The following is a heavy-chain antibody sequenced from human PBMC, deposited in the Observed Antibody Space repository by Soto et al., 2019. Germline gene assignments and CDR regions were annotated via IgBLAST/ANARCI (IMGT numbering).Heavy chain of an antibody. V-gene: IGHV3-64D*06. Sequence: PGGSLRLSCSASGFTFSSSAMHWVRQAPGKGLEYVSVIGTTGGSTFYADSVKGRSTISRDNSKNTVYLQMTSLRVEDTAMYYCVKGRPLWLIDYWGQGTLVTVSS. J-gene: IGHJ4*02. CDR1: GFTFSSSA. CDR2: IGTTGGST. D-gene: IGHD3-10*01. CDR3: VKGRPLWLIDY.